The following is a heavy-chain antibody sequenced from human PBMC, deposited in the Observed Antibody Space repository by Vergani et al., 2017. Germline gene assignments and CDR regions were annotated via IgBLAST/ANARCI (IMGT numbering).Heavy chain of an antibody. CDR2: ISYVGSNK. CDR1: GFTFSSYG. Sequence: QVQLVESGGGVVQPGRSLRLSCAASGFTFSSYGMHWVRQAPGKGLEWVAVISYVGSNKYYADSVKGRFTISRDNSKNTLYLQMNNLRAADTAVYYCARSGYCAHGVCYMTYYYYIDVWGKGTAVTVSS. J-gene: IGHJ6*03. CDR3: ARSGYCAHGVCYMTYYYYIDV. D-gene: IGHD2-8*01. V-gene: IGHV3-30*03.